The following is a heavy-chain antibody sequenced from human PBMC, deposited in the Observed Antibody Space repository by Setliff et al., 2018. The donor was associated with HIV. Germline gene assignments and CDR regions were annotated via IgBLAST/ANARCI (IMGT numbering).Heavy chain of an antibody. J-gene: IGHJ6*03. V-gene: IGHV4-59*01. Sequence: PSETLSLTCTVSGGSISSYYWSWIRQPPGKGLEWIGYIYYSGSTNYNPSLKSRVTISVDTSKNQFSLKLSSVTAADTAVYCCARVNEKYYYYSSGYYPAPRDYYYYYMDVWGQGTLVTVSS. D-gene: IGHD3-22*01. CDR2: IYYSGST. CDR3: ARVNEKYYYYSSGYYPAPRDYYYYYMDV. CDR1: GGSISSYY.